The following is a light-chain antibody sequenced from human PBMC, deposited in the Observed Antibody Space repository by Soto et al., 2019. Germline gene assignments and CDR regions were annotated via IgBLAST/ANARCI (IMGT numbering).Light chain of an antibody. CDR3: SSYTSSSIDYV. CDR1: SSDVGGYNY. CDR2: EVS. J-gene: IGLJ1*01. V-gene: IGLV2-14*01. Sequence: QSALTQPASVSGSPGQSITISCTGTSSDVGGYNYVSWYQQHPGKAPKLMIYEVSNRPSGVSNRFSVSKSGNTASLTISGLQADDEADYYCSSYTSSSIDYVFGTGTKLTVL.